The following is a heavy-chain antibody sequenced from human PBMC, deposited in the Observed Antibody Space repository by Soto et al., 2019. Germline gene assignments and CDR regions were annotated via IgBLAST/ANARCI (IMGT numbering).Heavy chain of an antibody. CDR2: IGTAGDT. V-gene: IGHV3-13*01. J-gene: IGHJ3*02. CDR3: ARGCTMVGGVILDAFDI. D-gene: IGHD3-10*01. Sequence: GGSLRLSCAASGFTFRRYDMHWVRQATGKGLEWVSAIGTAGDTYYPGSVKGRFTISSENAKNSLYLQMNSLRGGDTAVYYCARGCTMVGGVILDAFDIWGEGTMVTVS. CDR1: GFTFRRYD.